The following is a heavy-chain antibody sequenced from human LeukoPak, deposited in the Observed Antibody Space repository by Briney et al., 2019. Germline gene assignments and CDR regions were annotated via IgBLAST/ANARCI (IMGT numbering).Heavy chain of an antibody. D-gene: IGHD2-15*01. Sequence: GGSLRLSCAASGFTFSDYYMSWIRQAPGKGLEWVSYISSSGSTIYYADSVKGRFTISRDNAKNSLYLQMNSLRAEDTAVYYCARSEPIVVVVAATGAAFDIWGQGTMVTVSS. J-gene: IGHJ3*02. CDR2: ISSSGSTI. CDR1: GFTFSDYY. V-gene: IGHV3-11*01. CDR3: ARSEPIVVVVAATGAAFDI.